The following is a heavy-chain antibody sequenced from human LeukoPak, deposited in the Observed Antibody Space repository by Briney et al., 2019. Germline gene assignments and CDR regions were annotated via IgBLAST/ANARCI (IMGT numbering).Heavy chain of an antibody. V-gene: IGHV3-30*02. CDR3: ARGPRGGSYWYFDL. J-gene: IGHJ2*01. D-gene: IGHD1-26*01. Sequence: GGSLRLSCAASGFTFSSYGMHWVRQAPGKGLEWVAFIRYDGSNKYYADSVKGRFTISRDNSKNTLYLQMNSLRAEDTAVYYCARGPRGGSYWYFDLWGRGTLVTVSS. CDR2: IRYDGSNK. CDR1: GFTFSSYG.